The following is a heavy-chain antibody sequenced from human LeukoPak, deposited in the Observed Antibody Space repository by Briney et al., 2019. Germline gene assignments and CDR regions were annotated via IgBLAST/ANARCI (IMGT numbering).Heavy chain of an antibody. CDR3: AKEVITMVRGVINYYMDV. Sequence: GGSLRLSCAASGFTFDDYAMHWVRQAPGKGLEWVSLISGDGGSTYYADSVKGRFTISRDNSKNSLYLQMNSLRTEDTALYYCAKEVITMVRGVINYYMDVWGKGTRVTVSS. CDR2: ISGDGGST. D-gene: IGHD3-10*01. CDR1: GFTFDDYA. V-gene: IGHV3-43*02. J-gene: IGHJ6*03.